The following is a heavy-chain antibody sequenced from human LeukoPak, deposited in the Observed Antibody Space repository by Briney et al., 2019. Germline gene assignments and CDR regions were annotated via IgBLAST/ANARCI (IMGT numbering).Heavy chain of an antibody. D-gene: IGHD6-13*01. CDR2: IWYDGNNK. CDR3: ARDTGRSSSWYSRDLNY. CDR1: GFTFNTYG. Sequence: PGKSLRLSCAASGFTFNTYGMHWVRQAPGKGLEWVAVIWYDGNNKYYADSVKGRFTISRDNSKNTLYLQMNSLRAEDTAVYYCARDTGRSSSWYSRDLNYWGQGTLVTVSS. J-gene: IGHJ4*02. V-gene: IGHV3-33*01.